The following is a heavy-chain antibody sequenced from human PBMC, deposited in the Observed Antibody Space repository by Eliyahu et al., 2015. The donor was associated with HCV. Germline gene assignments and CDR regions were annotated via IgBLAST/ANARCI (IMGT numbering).Heavy chain of an antibody. V-gene: IGHV3-48*01. CDR1: GFXFXSYS. CDR2: IGTTSGSR. J-gene: IGHJ4*02. Sequence: EVQLVESGGGLVQPGGSLRLSCXTFGFXFXSYSMNWVRQAPGKGLEWVSYIGTTSGSRYYADSVXGRFTISRDNAKNSLYLQMDSLRAEDTAVYYCARDRSPSDILSGEYWGQGTLVTVSS. D-gene: IGHD3-9*01. CDR3: ARDRSPSDILSGEY.